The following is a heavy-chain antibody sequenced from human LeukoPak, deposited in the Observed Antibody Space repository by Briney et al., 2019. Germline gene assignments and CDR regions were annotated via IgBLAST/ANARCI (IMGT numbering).Heavy chain of an antibody. CDR2: INHSGST. D-gene: IGHD2-15*01. CDR1: GGSFSGYY. J-gene: IGHJ6*02. CDR3: AGENCSGGSCYSRMTSYYYGMDV. V-gene: IGHV4-34*01. Sequence: PSETLSLTCAVYGGSFSGYYWSWIRQPPGKGLEWIGEINHSGSTNYNPSLKSRVTISVDTSKNQFSLKLSSVTAADTAVYYCAGENCSGGSCYSRMTSYYYGMDVWGQGTTVTVSS.